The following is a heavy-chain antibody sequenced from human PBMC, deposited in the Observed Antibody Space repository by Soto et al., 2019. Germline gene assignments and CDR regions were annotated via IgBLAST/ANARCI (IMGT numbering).Heavy chain of an antibody. V-gene: IGHV4-39*01. D-gene: IGHD2-15*01. CDR2: IYYSGST. CDR3: ARTSLVVVAATMDYYGMDV. CDR1: GGSISSSSYY. J-gene: IGHJ6*02. Sequence: SETLSLTCTVSGGSISSSSYYWGWIRQPPGKGLEWIGSIYYSGSTYYNPSLKSRVTISVDTSKNQFSLKLSSVTAPDTAVYYCARTSLVVVAATMDYYGMDVWGQGTTVTVSS.